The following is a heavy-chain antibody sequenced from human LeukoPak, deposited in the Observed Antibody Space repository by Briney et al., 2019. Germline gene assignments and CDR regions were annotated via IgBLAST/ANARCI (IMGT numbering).Heavy chain of an antibody. CDR3: AKEKYGGLVRSYFDY. J-gene: IGHJ4*02. Sequence: GGSLRLSCAASGFTFSSYAMSWVRQAPGKGLEWVSATSGSGGSTYYADSVKGRFTISRDNSKNTLYLQMNSLRAEDTAVYYCAKEKYGGLVRSYFDYWGQGTLVTVSS. CDR1: GFTFSSYA. CDR2: TSGSGGST. D-gene: IGHD4-23*01. V-gene: IGHV3-23*01.